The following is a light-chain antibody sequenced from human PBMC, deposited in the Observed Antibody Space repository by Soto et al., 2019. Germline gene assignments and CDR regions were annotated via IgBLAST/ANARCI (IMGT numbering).Light chain of an antibody. Sequence: AIRMTQSPSSFSASTGDRVTITCRASQGISSYLAWYHQKPGKAPKLLIYAASTLQSGVPSRFSGSGSGTDFTLTISCLQSEEFATYYCQQYYSYPLTCGGGTKVEIK. CDR3: QQYYSYPLT. V-gene: IGKV1-8*01. CDR2: AAS. J-gene: IGKJ4*01. CDR1: QGISSY.